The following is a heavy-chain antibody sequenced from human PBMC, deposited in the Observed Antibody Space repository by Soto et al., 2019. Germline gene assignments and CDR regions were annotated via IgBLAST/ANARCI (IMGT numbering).Heavy chain of an antibody. D-gene: IGHD3-10*01. V-gene: IGHV3-13*01. Sequence: GGSLRLACAGSGVAVSTFDIHWVRQAPGKGLEWVSGIGTLSDTFYAASVQGRFTISRQNAKNSVYLQMNSLRAGDTAFYYCARGRSFSYDSTPPPMFDPWGQGTLVTVSS. CDR3: ARGRSFSYDSTPPPMFDP. CDR2: IGTLSDT. J-gene: IGHJ5*02. CDR1: GVAVSTFD.